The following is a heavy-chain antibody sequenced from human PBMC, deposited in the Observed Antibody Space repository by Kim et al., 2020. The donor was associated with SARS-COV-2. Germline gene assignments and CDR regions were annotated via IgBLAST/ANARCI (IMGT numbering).Heavy chain of an antibody. CDR3: ARGIVGDIVVVPAAPGNWFDP. CDR1: GGSFSGYY. V-gene: IGHV4-34*01. J-gene: IGHJ5*02. D-gene: IGHD2-2*01. Sequence: SETLSLTCAVYGGSFSGYYWSWIRQPPGKGLEWIGEINHSGSTNYNPSLKSRVTISVDTSKNQFSLKLSSVTAADTAVYYCARGIVGDIVVVPAAPGNWFDPWGQGTLVTVSS. CDR2: INHSGST.